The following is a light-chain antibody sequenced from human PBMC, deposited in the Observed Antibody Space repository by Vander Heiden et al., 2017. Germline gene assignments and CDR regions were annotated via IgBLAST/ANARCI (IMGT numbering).Light chain of an antibody. CDR1: SSNIGAGYD. Sequence: HSVLPPPPSLSAPPRPRVTLDCTGGSSNIGAGYDVHWYQQLPGTAPKLIIYGNNNRPSGVPDRFSGSKSGTSASLAITGLQAEDEADYFCQSFDTSLGGSVFGGGTKVTVL. V-gene: IGLV1-40*01. CDR3: QSFDTSLGGSV. J-gene: IGLJ3*02. CDR2: GNN.